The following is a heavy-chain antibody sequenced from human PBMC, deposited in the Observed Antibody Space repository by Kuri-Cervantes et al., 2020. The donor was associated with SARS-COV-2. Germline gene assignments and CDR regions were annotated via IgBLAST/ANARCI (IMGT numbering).Heavy chain of an antibody. CDR2: INPNSGGT. Sequence: ASVKVSCKASGYTFTGYYMHWVRQAPGQGLEWMGWINPNSGGTNYAQKFQGRVTMTRDTSISTAYMELSRLRSDDTAVYYCARDSSGWYGVLGYWGQGTLVTVSS. D-gene: IGHD6-19*01. CDR3: ARDSSGWYGVLGY. CDR1: GYTFTGYY. J-gene: IGHJ4*02. V-gene: IGHV1-2*02.